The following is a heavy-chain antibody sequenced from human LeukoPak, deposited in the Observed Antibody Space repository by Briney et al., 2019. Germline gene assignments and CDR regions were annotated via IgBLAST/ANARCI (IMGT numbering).Heavy chain of an antibody. CDR2: IYYSGST. V-gene: IGHV4-30-4*01. CDR1: GGSISSGDYY. D-gene: IGHD6-19*01. Sequence: SQTLSLTCTVSGGSISSGDYYWGWIRQPPGKGLEWIGYIYYSGSTYYNPSLKSRFTISVDTSKNQFSLKLSSVTAADTAVYYCARVAVDIAVAGSVSGVDYWGQGTLVTVSS. CDR3: ARVAVDIAVAGSVSGVDY. J-gene: IGHJ4*02.